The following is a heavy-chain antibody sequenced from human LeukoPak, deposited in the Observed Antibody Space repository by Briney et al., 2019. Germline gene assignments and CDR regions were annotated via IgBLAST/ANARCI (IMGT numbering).Heavy chain of an antibody. CDR3: ARGVHIAVVPAAMVGP. Sequence: ASVKVSCKASGYTFTSYDIHWVRQATGQGLEWMGWMNTNSGNTGHAQKLQGRLTMTRDTSTNTAYMELSSLRFEDTAVYYCARGVHIAVVPAAMVGPCGEGRLVTVSS. D-gene: IGHD2-2*01. CDR1: GYTFTSYD. CDR2: MNTNSGNT. J-gene: IGHJ5*02. V-gene: IGHV1-8*01.